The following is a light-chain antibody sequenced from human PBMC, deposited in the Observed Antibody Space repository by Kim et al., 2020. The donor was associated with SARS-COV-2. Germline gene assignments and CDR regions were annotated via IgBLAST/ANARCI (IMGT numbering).Light chain of an antibody. J-gene: IGKJ3*01. CDR2: DAS. Sequence: SASVGGRVIITCQASQDISNYLNWYQQKPGEAPKLLIYDASNLQTGVPSRFSGSGSGTDFALTISSLQPEDIGTYYCQQYDSLPTFGPGTKVDIK. CDR3: QQYDSLPT. V-gene: IGKV1-33*01. CDR1: QDISNY.